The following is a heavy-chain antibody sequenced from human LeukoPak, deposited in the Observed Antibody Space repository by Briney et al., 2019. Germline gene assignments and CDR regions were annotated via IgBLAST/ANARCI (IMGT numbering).Heavy chain of an antibody. J-gene: IGHJ4*02. D-gene: IGHD3-9*01. V-gene: IGHV3-23*01. CDR3: AKWGDYDVLTGYYDSDY. CDR1: GFTFSNYA. CDR2: VSGRDTST. Sequence: GGSLRLSCAASGFTFSNYAMSWVRQAPGKGLEWVSAVSGRDTSTYYTDSVKGRFTISRDNSKNTLYLLMNSLSAEDTAIYYCAKWGDYDVLTGYYDSDYWGQGTLVTVSS.